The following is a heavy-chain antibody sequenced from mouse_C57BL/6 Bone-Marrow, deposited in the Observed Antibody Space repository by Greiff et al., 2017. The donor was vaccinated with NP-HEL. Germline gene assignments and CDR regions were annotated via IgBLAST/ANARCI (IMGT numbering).Heavy chain of an antibody. J-gene: IGHJ3*01. CDR1: GYTFTDYY. Sequence: QVQLKQSGPELVKPGASVKISCKASGYTFTDYYINWVKQRPGQGLEWIGWIFPGSGSTYYNEKFKGKAPLTVDKSSSTAYMLLSSLTSEDSAVDFCARWGGLLLAWFAYWGQGTLVTVSA. CDR2: IFPGSGST. V-gene: IGHV1-75*01. D-gene: IGHD2-3*01. CDR3: ARWGGLLLAWFAY.